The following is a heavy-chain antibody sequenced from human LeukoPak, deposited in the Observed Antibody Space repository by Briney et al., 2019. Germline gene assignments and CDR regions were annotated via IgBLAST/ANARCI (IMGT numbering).Heavy chain of an antibody. J-gene: IGHJ2*01. CDR3: VKDSRRESSGSASWYFDL. Sequence: PGGSLRLSCAASGFTFSSYAMHWVRQAPGKGLEYVSAISSNGGSTYYADSVKGRFTISRDNSKNTLYLQMSSLRAEDTAVYYCVKDSRRESSGSASWYFDLWGRGTLVTVSS. CDR1: GFTFSSYA. D-gene: IGHD3-10*01. V-gene: IGHV3-64D*06. CDR2: ISSNGGST.